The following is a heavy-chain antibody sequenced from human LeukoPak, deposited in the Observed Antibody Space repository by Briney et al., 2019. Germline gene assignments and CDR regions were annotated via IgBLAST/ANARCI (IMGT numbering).Heavy chain of an antibody. Sequence: GGSLRLSCAASGFTFSSYAMTWVRQPPGKGLEGVSSITGSTGSTYYADSVKGRFTISRDNSKNTLYLQMNSLRVEDTAVYYCAKRYSGSSGLYNFDYWGQGTLVTVSS. CDR1: GFTFSSYA. CDR2: ITGSTGST. D-gene: IGHD1-26*01. CDR3: AKRYSGSSGLYNFDY. V-gene: IGHV3-23*01. J-gene: IGHJ4*02.